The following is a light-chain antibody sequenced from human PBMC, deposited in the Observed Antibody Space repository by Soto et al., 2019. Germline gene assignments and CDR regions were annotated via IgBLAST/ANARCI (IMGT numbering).Light chain of an antibody. J-gene: IGLJ2*01. CDR1: SSDVGGYNY. Sequence: QSVLTQPPSASGSPGQSVTISCTGTSSDVGGYNYVSWYQQHPGKAPKLMIYEVSKRPSGVPDRFSGSKSGNTASLTVFGLQAEDEADYYCSSYAGSNNLVVFGGGTQLTV. CDR3: SSYAGSNNLVV. V-gene: IGLV2-8*01. CDR2: EVS.